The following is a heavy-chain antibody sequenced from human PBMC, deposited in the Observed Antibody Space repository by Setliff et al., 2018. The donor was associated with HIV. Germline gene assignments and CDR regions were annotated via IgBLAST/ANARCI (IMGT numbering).Heavy chain of an antibody. D-gene: IGHD6-13*01. Sequence: SETLSLTCTVSGGSISSRAYFWGWIRQPPGKGLEWIGSIFYSGSTYYNPSLKSRVTISVDTSKNQFSLKLSSVTAADTAVYYCATYSSSWPDYWGQGTLVTVSS. V-gene: IGHV4-39*01. CDR1: GGSISSRAYF. CDR2: IFYSGST. CDR3: ATYSSSWPDY. J-gene: IGHJ4*02.